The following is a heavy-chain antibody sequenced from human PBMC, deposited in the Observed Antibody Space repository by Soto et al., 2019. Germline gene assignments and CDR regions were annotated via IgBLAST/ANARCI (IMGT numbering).Heavy chain of an antibody. D-gene: IGHD4-17*01. Sequence: GGSLRLSCAASGFIFNNYGMHWVRQAPGKGLEWVAVISYDGSNKYYADSVKGRFTISRDNSKNTLYLQMNILRPEDTALYYCASTGSYYWGQGTLVTVSS. CDR3: ASTGSYY. J-gene: IGHJ4*02. CDR2: ISYDGSNK. CDR1: GFIFNNYG. V-gene: IGHV3-30*03.